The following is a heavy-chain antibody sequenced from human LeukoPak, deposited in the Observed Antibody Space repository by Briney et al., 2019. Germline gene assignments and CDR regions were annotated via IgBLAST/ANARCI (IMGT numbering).Heavy chain of an antibody. CDR2: IYYSGST. D-gene: IGHD1-26*01. J-gene: IGHJ4*02. V-gene: IGHV4-59*01. Sequence: SETLCLTCTVSGGSISSYYRSWIRQPPGKGLEWIGYIYYSGSTNYNPSLKSRVTISVDTSKNQFSLKLSSVTAADTAVYYCARAVVGATNGGLYYFGQGTLVTVSS. CDR3: ARAVVGATNGGLYY. CDR1: GGSISSYY.